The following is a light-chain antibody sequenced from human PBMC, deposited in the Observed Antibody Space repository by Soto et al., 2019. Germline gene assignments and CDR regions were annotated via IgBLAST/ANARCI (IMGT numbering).Light chain of an antibody. CDR2: AAS. Sequence: DIQLTQSPSFLSASVRDRVTITCRASQGISSFLAWYQQKPGKAPKLLIYAASTLQSGVPSRFSGSGSGTEFTLTISSLQPEDFATYYCQQLNNYLTTFGQGTRLEIK. CDR1: QGISSF. V-gene: IGKV1-9*01. J-gene: IGKJ5*01. CDR3: QQLNNYLTT.